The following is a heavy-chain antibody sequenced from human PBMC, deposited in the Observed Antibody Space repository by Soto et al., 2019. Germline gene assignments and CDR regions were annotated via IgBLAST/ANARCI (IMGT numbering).Heavy chain of an antibody. Sequence: GGSLRLSCAASGFTFSSYAMNWVRQAPGKGLEWVSGISGSAAGTSYADSVKGRFTISRGNSKNTLYLQMNSLRAEDTAVYYCAKDLNSNAGSYYYYMDVWGKGTTVTVSS. J-gene: IGHJ6*03. CDR3: AKDLNSNAGSYYYYMDV. CDR1: GFTFSSYA. CDR2: ISGSAAGT. V-gene: IGHV3-23*01. D-gene: IGHD5-12*01.